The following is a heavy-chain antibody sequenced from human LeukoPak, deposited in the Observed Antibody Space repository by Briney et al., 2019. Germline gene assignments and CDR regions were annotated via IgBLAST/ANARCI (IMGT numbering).Heavy chain of an antibody. CDR3: ARDLEEYCTNGVCYYFDY. CDR2: ISAYNGNT. D-gene: IGHD2-8*01. Sequence: GASVKVSCKASGYTFTSYGISWVRQAPGQGLEWMGWISAYNGNTNYAQKFQGRVTMTTDTSTSTAYMELRSLRSDDTAVYYCARDLEEYCTNGVCYYFDYWGQGTLVTVSS. J-gene: IGHJ4*02. CDR1: GYTFTSYG. V-gene: IGHV1-18*01.